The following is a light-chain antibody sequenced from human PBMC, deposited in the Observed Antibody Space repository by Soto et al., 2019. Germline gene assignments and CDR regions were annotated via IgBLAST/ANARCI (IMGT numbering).Light chain of an antibody. J-gene: IGLJ3*02. V-gene: IGLV1-47*01. CDR2: AND. Sequence: QTVVTQPPSASGTPGQRVTIACSGSTSNIGSKFVYWYQQNPGTAPKFLIYANDQRPSGVPDRFSGSKSGTSASLAISGLRSEDEADYYCVAWDGTLSAWVFGGGTKVTVL. CDR3: VAWDGTLSAWV. CDR1: TSNIGSKF.